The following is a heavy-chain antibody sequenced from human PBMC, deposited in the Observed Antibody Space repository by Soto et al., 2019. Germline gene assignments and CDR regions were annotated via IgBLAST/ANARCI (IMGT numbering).Heavy chain of an antibody. V-gene: IGHV1-18*01. CDR2: ISAYNGNT. D-gene: IGHD2-8*01. CDR3: ASSFTRSQWRYSMDV. J-gene: IGHJ6*02. Sequence: QVQLVQSGAEVKKPGASVKVSCKASGYTFSNYGFSWVRQAPGQRLEWMGWISAYNGNTNYEQKVQGRVTMTTDTSTGTAYMELRSQRSDDTAVYYCASSFTRSQWRYSMDVWGQGTTVTVSS. CDR1: GYTFSNYG.